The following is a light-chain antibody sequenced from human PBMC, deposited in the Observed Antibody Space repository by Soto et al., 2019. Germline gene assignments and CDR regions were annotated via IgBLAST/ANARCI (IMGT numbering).Light chain of an antibody. Sequence: EIVLTQSPGTLSLSPCERATLSCRASQSVSRNYLAWYQQKPGQAPRLLISGASRRATGIPDRFSGSGSGTDFTLTISSLQPEDFAVYSCQQYSKAPITFGQGTRLEIK. J-gene: IGKJ5*01. CDR1: QSVSRNY. CDR2: GAS. V-gene: IGKV3-20*01. CDR3: QQYSKAPIT.